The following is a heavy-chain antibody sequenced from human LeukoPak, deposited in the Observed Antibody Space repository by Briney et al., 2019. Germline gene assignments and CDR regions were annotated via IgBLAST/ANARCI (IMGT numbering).Heavy chain of an antibody. CDR1: GGSISSGSYY. D-gene: IGHD6-13*01. V-gene: IGHV4-61*02. CDR3: ARDIAAVEYNWFDP. CDR2: IYTSGST. J-gene: IGHJ5*02. Sequence: SETLSLTCTVSGGSISSGSYYWSWIRQPAGKGLEWIGRIYTSGSTNYNPSLKSRVTISVDTSKNQFSLKLSSVTAADTAVYYCARDIAAVEYNWFDPWGQGTLVTVSS.